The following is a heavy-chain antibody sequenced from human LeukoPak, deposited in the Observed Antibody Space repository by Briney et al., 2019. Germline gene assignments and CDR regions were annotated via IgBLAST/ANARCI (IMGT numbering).Heavy chain of an antibody. Sequence: PGGSLRLSYSVSGFTFSTYVMHWVRQAPGKGLEYVSAISSNGDNTYYADSVKGGFTISRDNSKNTLYLQMSSLRADNTAVYYCVRGTGYWGQGTLVTVSS. CDR2: ISSNGDNT. CDR1: GFTFSTYV. V-gene: IGHV3-64D*06. CDR3: VRGTGY. J-gene: IGHJ4*02.